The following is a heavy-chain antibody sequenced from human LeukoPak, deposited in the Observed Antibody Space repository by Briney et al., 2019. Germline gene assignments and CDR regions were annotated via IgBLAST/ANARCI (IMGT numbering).Heavy chain of an antibody. J-gene: IGHJ4*02. D-gene: IGHD6-19*01. Sequence: GGSLRLSCAASGFTFSSYSMNWVRQAPGKGLEWVSYISSSSSTIYYADSVKGRFTISRDNAKNSLYPQMNSLRAEDTAVYYCARDGPYSGYYFDYWGQGTLVTVSS. V-gene: IGHV3-48*04. CDR3: ARDGPYSGYYFDY. CDR1: GFTFSSYS. CDR2: ISSSSSTI.